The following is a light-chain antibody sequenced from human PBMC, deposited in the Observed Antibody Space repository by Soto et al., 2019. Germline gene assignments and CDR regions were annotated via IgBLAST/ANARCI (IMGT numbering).Light chain of an antibody. J-gene: IGKJ5*01. CDR3: QQRNSWPPTFT. Sequence: EIVLTQSPATLSLSHGARATLSCRAIQSVGSFLAWYQQKPGQAPRLLIYDTSIRATGIPARFSGSGSGTDVSLTISSLEPEDFAVYYCQQRNSWPPTFTFGQGTRLEIK. V-gene: IGKV3-11*01. CDR1: QSVGSF. CDR2: DTS.